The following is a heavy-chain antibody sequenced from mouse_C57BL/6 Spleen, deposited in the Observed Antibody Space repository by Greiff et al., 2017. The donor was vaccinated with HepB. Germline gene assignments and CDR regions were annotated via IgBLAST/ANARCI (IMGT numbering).Heavy chain of an antibody. J-gene: IGHJ4*01. Sequence: QVQLQQSGPGLVQPSQSLSITCTVSGFSLTSYGVHWVRQSPGKGLEWLGVIWRGGSTDYNAAFMSRLSITKDNSKSQVFFKMNSLQADDTAIYYCAKKGGDYGSSPLYYAMDYWGQGTSVTVSS. CDR2: IWRGGST. D-gene: IGHD1-1*01. CDR3: AKKGGDYGSSPLYYAMDY. V-gene: IGHV2-5*01. CDR1: GFSLTSYG.